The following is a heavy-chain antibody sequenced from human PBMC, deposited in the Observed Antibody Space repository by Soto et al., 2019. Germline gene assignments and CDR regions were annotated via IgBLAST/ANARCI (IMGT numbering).Heavy chain of an antibody. D-gene: IGHD2-21*01. V-gene: IGHV3-9*02. CDR2: IYWGSGRI. CDR1: GFTSQDYA. J-gene: IGHJ6*04. Sequence: GGSLRLSCVASGFTSQDYAMHWVRQAPGKGLEWVSGIYWGSGRIGYADSVKGRFSTSRDNAKNSLYLQMNSLRVEDTALYYCTKDMTAGGADVWGKGTMVTVSS. CDR3: TKDMTAGGADV.